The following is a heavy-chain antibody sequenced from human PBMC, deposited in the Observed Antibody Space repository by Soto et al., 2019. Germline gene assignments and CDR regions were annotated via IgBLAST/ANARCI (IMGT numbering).Heavy chain of an antibody. V-gene: IGHV4-4*07. J-gene: IGHJ4*02. CDR1: GGSISSYY. Sequence: SETLSLTCTVSGGSISSYYVSWIRQSAGKGLEWIGRIDTSGTTNYNPSLKSRVTMSVDASKSHFSLNLSSVTAADTAVYYCARVVYYGLQFEYWGRGTLVTVSS. CDR3: ARVVYYGLQFEY. CDR2: IDTSGTT. D-gene: IGHD1-26*01.